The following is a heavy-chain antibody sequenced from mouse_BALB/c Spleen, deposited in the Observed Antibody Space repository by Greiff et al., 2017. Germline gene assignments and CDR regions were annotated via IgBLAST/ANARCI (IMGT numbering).Heavy chain of an antibody. CDR1: GYAFSSSW. Sequence: QVQLQQSGPELVKPGASVKISCKASGYAFSSSWMNWVKQRPGQGLVWIGRIYPGDGDTNYNGKFKGKATLTADKSSSTAYMQLSSLTSVDSAVYFCARMYGNYWYFDVWGAGTTVTVSS. CDR2: IYPGDGDT. D-gene: IGHD2-10*02. J-gene: IGHJ1*01. V-gene: IGHV1-82*01. CDR3: ARMYGNYWYFDV.